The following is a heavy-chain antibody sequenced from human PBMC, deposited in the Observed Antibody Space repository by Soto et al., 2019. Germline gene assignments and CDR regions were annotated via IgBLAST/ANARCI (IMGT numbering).Heavy chain of an antibody. D-gene: IGHD3-10*01. Sequence: QVQLVESGGGVVQPGRSLRLSCAASGFTFSSYAMHWVRQAPGKGLEWVAVISYDGSNKYYADSVKGRFTISRDNSKNTLYLQMSSLRAEATAVYYCAREDTMVRGVGAFDSWGQGKMVTVSS. V-gene: IGHV3-30-3*01. CDR3: AREDTMVRGVGAFDS. CDR2: ISYDGSNK. CDR1: GFTFSSYA. J-gene: IGHJ3*02.